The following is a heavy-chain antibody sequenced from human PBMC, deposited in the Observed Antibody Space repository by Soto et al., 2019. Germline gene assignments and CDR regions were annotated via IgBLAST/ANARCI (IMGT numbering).Heavy chain of an antibody. Sequence: EVQVLESGGDLIQPGGSLRLSCAASGFTFRTYAMSWVRQAPGKGLQWVSAISDTGADTWYADSVKGRFAISRDNSMSTLYLQTSSLRVEDTAVYYCVKGSADGRPYYLDHWGQGTLVTVSS. CDR3: VKGSADGRPYYLDH. J-gene: IGHJ4*02. D-gene: IGHD2-2*01. CDR2: ISDTGADT. CDR1: GFTFRTYA. V-gene: IGHV3-23*01.